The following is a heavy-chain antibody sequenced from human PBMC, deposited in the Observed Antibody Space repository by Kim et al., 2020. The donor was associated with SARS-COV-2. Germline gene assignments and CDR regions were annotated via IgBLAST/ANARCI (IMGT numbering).Heavy chain of an antibody. J-gene: IGHJ5*02. D-gene: IGHD3-16*02. V-gene: IGHV7-4-1*02. CDR3: ARDYDYVWGSYPDNWFDP. CDR2: INTNTGNP. Sequence: ASVKVSYKASGYTFTSYAMNWVRQAPGQGLEWMGWINTNTGNPTYAQGFTGRFVFSLDTSVSTAYLQISSLKAEDTAVYYCARDYDYVWGSYPDNWFDPWGQGTLVTVSS. CDR1: GYTFTSYA.